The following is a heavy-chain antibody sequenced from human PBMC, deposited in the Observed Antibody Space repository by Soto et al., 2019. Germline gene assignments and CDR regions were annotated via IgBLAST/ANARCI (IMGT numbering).Heavy chain of an antibody. CDR3: ASAEYQLLAVLDY. CDR2: IYYSGST. J-gene: IGHJ4*02. D-gene: IGHD2-2*01. Sequence: SETLSLTCTVSGGSISSGDYYWSWIRQPPGKGLEWIGYIYYSGSTYYNPSLKSRVTISVDTSKNQFSLKLSSVTAADTAVYYCASAEYQLLAVLDYWGQGTLVTVYS. CDR1: GGSISSGDYY. V-gene: IGHV4-30-4*01.